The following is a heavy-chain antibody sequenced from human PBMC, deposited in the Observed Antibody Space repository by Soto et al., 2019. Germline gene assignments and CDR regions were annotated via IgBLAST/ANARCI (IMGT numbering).Heavy chain of an antibody. CDR3: ARGGWYNWKPFDY. CDR2: FNPSGGGT. V-gene: IGHV1-46*01. D-gene: IGHD1-20*01. Sequence: APVKVSCKASGYTFTSSYIHWVRQAPGQGLEWMGIFNPSGGGTTYAQKFQGRVTMTKDTSTSTVYMELSSLRSEDTAVYYCARGGWYNWKPFDYWGQGTLVTAPQ. J-gene: IGHJ4*02. CDR1: GYTFTSSY.